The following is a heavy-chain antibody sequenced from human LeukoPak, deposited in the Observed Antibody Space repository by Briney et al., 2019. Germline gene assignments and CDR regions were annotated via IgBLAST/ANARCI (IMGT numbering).Heavy chain of an antibody. CDR2: ISYDGSNK. CDR1: GFTFSSYA. CDR3: ARRRDSGSLQHFDY. D-gene: IGHD1-26*01. V-gene: IGHV3-30*04. J-gene: IGHJ4*02. Sequence: GRSLRLSCAASGFTFSSYAMHWVRQAPGKGLEWVAVISYDGSNKYYADSVKGRFTISRDNAKNSLYLQMNSLRAEDTAVYYCARRRDSGSLQHFDYWGQGTLVTASS.